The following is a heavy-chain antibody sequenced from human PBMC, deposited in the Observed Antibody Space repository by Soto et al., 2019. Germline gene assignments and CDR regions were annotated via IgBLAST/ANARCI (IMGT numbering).Heavy chain of an antibody. CDR3: ASSGTVADTYYFDY. CDR1: GFTFSSYG. Sequence: QVQLVESGGGVVQPGRSLRLSCAASGFTFSSYGMHWVRQAPGKGLEWVAVIWYDGSNKYYADSVKGRFTISRDNSKNTLYLQMNSLRAEDTAVYYCASSGTVADTYYFDYWGQGTLVTVSS. CDR2: IWYDGSNK. D-gene: IGHD6-19*01. J-gene: IGHJ4*02. V-gene: IGHV3-33*01.